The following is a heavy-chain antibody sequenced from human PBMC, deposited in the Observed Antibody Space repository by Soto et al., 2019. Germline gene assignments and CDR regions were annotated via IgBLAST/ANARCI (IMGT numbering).Heavy chain of an antibody. CDR1: GGTFSSYA. D-gene: IGHD3-3*01. CDR2: IIPIFGTA. Sequence: ASVKVSCKASGGTFSSYAISWVRQAPGQGLEWMGGIIPIFGTANYAQKFQGRVTITADESTSTAYMELSSLRSEDTAVYYFARAYGTIFGVVPGYYYYGMDVWGKGTTVTVSS. J-gene: IGHJ6*04. V-gene: IGHV1-69*13. CDR3: ARAYGTIFGVVPGYYYYGMDV.